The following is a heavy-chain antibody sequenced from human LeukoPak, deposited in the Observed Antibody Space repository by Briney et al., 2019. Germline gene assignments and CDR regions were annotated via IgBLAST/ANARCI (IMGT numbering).Heavy chain of an antibody. Sequence: ASVKVSCKASGYTFTSYDINWVRQATGQGLEWMGWMNPNSGNTGYAQKFQGRVTITRNTSISTAYMELSSLRSEDTAVYYCARLITMVRGALDYWGQGTLVTVSS. CDR3: ARLITMVRGALDY. CDR2: MNPNSGNT. D-gene: IGHD3-10*01. CDR1: GYTFTSYD. V-gene: IGHV1-8*03. J-gene: IGHJ4*02.